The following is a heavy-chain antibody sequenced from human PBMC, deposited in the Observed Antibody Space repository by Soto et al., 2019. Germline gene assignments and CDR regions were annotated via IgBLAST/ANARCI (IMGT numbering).Heavy chain of an antibody. CDR3: AKTIEWLDPYHYYGMDV. CDR1: GFTFSSYA. D-gene: IGHD6-19*01. CDR2: ISGSGGST. V-gene: IGHV3-23*01. Sequence: GGSLRLSCAASGFTFSSYAMSWVRQAPGKGLEWVSAISGSGGSTYYADSVKGRFTISRDNSKNTLYLQMNSLRAEDTAVYYCAKTIEWLDPYHYYGMDVWGQGTTVTGSS. J-gene: IGHJ6*02.